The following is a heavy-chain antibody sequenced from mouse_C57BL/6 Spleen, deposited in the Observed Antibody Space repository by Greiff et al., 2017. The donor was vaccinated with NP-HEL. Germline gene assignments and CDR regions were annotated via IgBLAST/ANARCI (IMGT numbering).Heavy chain of an antibody. CDR1: GYTFTDYE. V-gene: IGHV1-15*01. CDR2: IDPETGGT. D-gene: IGHD2-3*01. Sequence: VQLQQSGAELVRPGASVTLSCKASGYTFTDYEMHWVKQTPVHGLEWIGAIDPETGGTAYNQKFKGKAILTADKSSSTAYMELRSLTSEDSAVYYCTRGGWLLGSFDYWGQGTTLTVSS. J-gene: IGHJ2*01. CDR3: TRGGWLLGSFDY.